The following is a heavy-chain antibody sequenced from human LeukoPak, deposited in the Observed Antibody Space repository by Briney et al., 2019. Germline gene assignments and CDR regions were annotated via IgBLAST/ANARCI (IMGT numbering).Heavy chain of an antibody. D-gene: IGHD3-22*01. Sequence: ASVKVSCKASGYTFTSYAMHWVRQAPGQRLEWMGWINAGNGNTKYSQKFQGRVTITRDTSASTAYMELSSLRSEDTAVYYCARTGDSSGPPKDRTLAYYFDYWGQGTLATVSS. CDR1: GYTFTSYA. V-gene: IGHV1-3*01. CDR2: INAGNGNT. J-gene: IGHJ4*02. CDR3: ARTGDSSGPPKDRTLAYYFDY.